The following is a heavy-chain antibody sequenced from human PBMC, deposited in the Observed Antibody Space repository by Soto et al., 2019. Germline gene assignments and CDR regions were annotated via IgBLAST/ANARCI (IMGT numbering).Heavy chain of an antibody. D-gene: IGHD1-26*01. V-gene: IGHV3-7*01. CDR3: SGGVGDAF. CDR1: ESTVSRDW. Sequence: ESHLVESGGGLVQTGGSLRLSCAISESTVSRDWMNWVRQAPEKGLEWVAHTNQDGSQKYYVDSVKGRFTISRDNAKKSLYLEMNILRAGDTAMYYCSGGVGDAFWGQGTLVTVSS. CDR2: TNQDGSQK. J-gene: IGHJ4*02.